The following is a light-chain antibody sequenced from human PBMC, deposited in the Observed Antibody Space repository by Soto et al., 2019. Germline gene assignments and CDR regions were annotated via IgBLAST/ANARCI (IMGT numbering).Light chain of an antibody. V-gene: IGKV3-20*01. J-gene: IGKJ4*01. CDR3: QQYGSSPIA. CDR1: QSVSNNY. CDR2: GAS. Sequence: EIVLTQSPGTLSLSPGERATLSCRAVQSVSNNYLAWYQQKPGQAPRLLIYGASSGATGIPDRFSGSGSGTDFTLTISRLEPEDFAVYYCQQYGSSPIAFGGGTKVDIK.